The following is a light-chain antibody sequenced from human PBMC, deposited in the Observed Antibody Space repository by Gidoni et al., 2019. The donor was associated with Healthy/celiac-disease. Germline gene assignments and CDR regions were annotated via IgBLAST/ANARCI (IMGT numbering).Light chain of an antibody. CDR1: HSVSTY. CDR2: AAA. Sequence: EIVLTQSPATLSLSPGESATLFCRASHSVSTYLAWYQPKPGPAPRLLIYAAANRATGIPSRFSGSGSGTDFTLTISHLEPEDFAVYYCQQRTNWRRTFGQGTKVEIK. J-gene: IGKJ1*01. V-gene: IGKV3-11*01. CDR3: QQRTNWRRT.